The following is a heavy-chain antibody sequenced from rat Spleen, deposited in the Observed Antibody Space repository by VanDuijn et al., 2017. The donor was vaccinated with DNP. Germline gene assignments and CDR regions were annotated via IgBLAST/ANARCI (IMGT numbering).Heavy chain of an antibody. V-gene: IGHV5-22*01. J-gene: IGHJ2*01. CDR1: GFTFSDYY. CDR3: ARLPEGPFDY. CDR2: ISYEGSGT. D-gene: IGHD3-7*01. Sequence: EVQLVESGGGLVQPGRSLKLSCAASGFTFSDYYMAWVRQAPKKGLEWVASISYEGSGTYYGDSVKGRFTISRDNAKSTLYLQMNSLRSEDTATYYCARLPEGPFDYWGQGVMVTVSS.